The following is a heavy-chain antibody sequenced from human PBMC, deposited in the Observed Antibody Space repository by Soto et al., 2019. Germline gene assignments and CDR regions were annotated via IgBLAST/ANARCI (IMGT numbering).Heavy chain of an antibody. J-gene: IGHJ4*02. CDR1: GGTFSSYT. Sequence: QVQLVQSGAEVKKPGSSVKVSCKASGGTFSSYTISWVRQAPGQGLEWMGRIIPILGIANYAQKFQGRVPITADKSTSTAYMELSSLRSEDTAVYYWASNTYYYDSRGYPFDYWGQGTLVNVSS. CDR2: IIPILGIA. CDR3: ASNTYYYDSRGYPFDY. D-gene: IGHD3-22*01. V-gene: IGHV1-69*02.